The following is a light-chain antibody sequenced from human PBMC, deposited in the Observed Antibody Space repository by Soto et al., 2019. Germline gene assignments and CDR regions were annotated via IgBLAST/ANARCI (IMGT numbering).Light chain of an antibody. Sequence: DIQMTQSPSTLSASVGDRVTITCRASQSISSWLAWYQQKPGKAPKLLIYKASSLESGVPSRFSGSGSGTDFTLTISSLQADDFATYYWQQYNSYWTFGQGTKVEIK. V-gene: IGKV1-5*03. CDR3: QQYNSYWT. CDR1: QSISSW. J-gene: IGKJ1*01. CDR2: KAS.